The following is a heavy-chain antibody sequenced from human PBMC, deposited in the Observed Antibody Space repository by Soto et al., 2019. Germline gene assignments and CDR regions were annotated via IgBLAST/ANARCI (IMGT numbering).Heavy chain of an antibody. CDR2: ISSSSSTI. CDR1: GFTFSSYS. D-gene: IGHD3-22*01. J-gene: IGHJ3*02. CDR3: ARVLLTYYYDRSGWRAFDI. Sequence: PAGSLRLSCAASGFTFSSYSMNWVRQAPGKGLEWVSYISSSSSTIYYADSVKGRFTISRDNAKNSLYLQMNSLRDEDTAVYYCARVLLTYYYDRSGWRAFDIWGQATIVTVSS. V-gene: IGHV3-48*02.